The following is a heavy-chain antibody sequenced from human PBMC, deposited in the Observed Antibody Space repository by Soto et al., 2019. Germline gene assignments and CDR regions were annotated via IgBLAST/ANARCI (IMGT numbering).Heavy chain of an antibody. CDR1: GYTFTSYG. CDR2: ISAYNGNT. D-gene: IGHD2-2*01. V-gene: IGHV1-18*01. Sequence: QVQLVQSGAEVKKPGASVKVSCKASGYTFTSYGISWVRQAPGQGLEWMGWISAYNGNTNYAQKLQGRVTMTTDTTTNTVYMGLKSLRSDDTAVYYCARDEEIVLVPAPDKTPVGMDVWGQGTTVTVSS. J-gene: IGHJ6*02. CDR3: ARDEEIVLVPAPDKTPVGMDV.